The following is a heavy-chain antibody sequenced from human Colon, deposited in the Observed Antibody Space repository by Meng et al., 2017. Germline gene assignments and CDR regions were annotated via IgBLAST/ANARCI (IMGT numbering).Heavy chain of an antibody. J-gene: IGHJ3*02. Sequence: GGSLRLSCAASGFTFSSYSMNWVRQAPGKGLEWVSSFSSSRNYIYYADSVRGRFTIASDNAQNSLFLQFNSLRVEDTAVYYCARAGVAGMVRDAFDIWGRGTVVTVSS. V-gene: IGHV3-21*01. D-gene: IGHD6-19*01. CDR1: GFTFSSYS. CDR2: FSSSRNYI. CDR3: ARAGVAGMVRDAFDI.